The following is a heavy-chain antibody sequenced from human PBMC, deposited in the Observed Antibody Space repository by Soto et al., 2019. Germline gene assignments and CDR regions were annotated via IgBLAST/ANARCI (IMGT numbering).Heavy chain of an antibody. D-gene: IGHD6-13*01. V-gene: IGHV3-30*18. CDR3: AKGKAAGFFDY. J-gene: IGHJ4*02. CDR2: ISYDGSNK. CDR1: GFTFSSYG. Sequence: QVQLVESGGGVVQPGRSLRLSCAASGFTFSSYGMHWVRQAPGKGLEWVAVISYDGSNKYYADSVKGRFTISRDNSKNTLYLQMSSLRTEDTAVYYCAKGKAAGFFDYWGQGTLVTVSS.